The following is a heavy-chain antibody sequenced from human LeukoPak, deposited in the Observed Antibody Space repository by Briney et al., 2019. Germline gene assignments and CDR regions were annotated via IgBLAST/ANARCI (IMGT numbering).Heavy chain of an antibody. J-gene: IGHJ5*02. Sequence: PSQTLSLTCTVSGGSISSGDYYWSWIRQPPGKGLEWIGYIYYSGSTYYNPSLKSRVTISVDTSKSQFSLKLSSVTAADTAVYYCACLLGYCSSTSCANRFDPWGQGTLVTVSS. CDR1: GGSISSGDYY. D-gene: IGHD2-2*01. V-gene: IGHV4-30-4*08. CDR2: IYYSGST. CDR3: ACLLGYCSSTSCANRFDP.